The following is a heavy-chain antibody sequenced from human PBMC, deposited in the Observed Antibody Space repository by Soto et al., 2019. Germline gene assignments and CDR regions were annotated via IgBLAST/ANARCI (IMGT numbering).Heavy chain of an antibody. J-gene: IGHJ6*03. CDR2: INAGNGNT. CDR3: ARAPWELEQGYYYYYYMDV. V-gene: IGHV1-3*01. D-gene: IGHD1-1*01. Sequence: GASMKVSCKASGYTLTSYAMHLVRQAPGQRLVLMGWINAGNGNTKYSQEFQGRVTITRDTSASTAYMELSSLRSEDTAVYYCARAPWELEQGYYYYYYMDVWGKGTTVTVSS. CDR1: GYTLTSYA.